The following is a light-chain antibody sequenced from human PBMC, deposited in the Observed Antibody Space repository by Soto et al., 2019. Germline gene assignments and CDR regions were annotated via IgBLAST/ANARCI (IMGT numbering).Light chain of an antibody. J-gene: IGKJ5*01. CDR3: QQYYDVPVT. V-gene: IGKV4-1*01. CDR2: WAS. CDR1: QPVLRSSNNKNH. Sequence: DIVMTQSPDSLTVSLGERATINCKASQPVLRSSNNKNHLAWYQQKPAQSPKMLISWASTRESGVPDRFSGSGSGTEFTLTISSLQAEDAAAYYCQQYYDVPVTFGQGTRLENK.